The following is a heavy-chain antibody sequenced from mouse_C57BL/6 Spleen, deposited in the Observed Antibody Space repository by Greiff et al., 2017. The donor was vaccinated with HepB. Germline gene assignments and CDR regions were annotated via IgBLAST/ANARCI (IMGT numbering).Heavy chain of an antibody. Sequence: VQLQQPGAELVKPGASVKLSCKASGYTFTSYWMQWVKQRPGQGLEWIGEIDPFDSYTNYNQKFKGKATLTVDTSSSTAYMQLSSLTSEDSAVYYCARDGKKGNYFDYWGQGTTLTVSS. CDR2: IDPFDSYT. CDR1: GYTFTSYW. CDR3: ARDGKKGNYFDY. J-gene: IGHJ2*01. V-gene: IGHV1-50*01. D-gene: IGHD2-1*01.